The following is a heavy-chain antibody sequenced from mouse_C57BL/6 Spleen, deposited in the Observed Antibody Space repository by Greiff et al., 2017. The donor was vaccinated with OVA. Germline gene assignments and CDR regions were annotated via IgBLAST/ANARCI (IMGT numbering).Heavy chain of an antibody. CDR1: GYTFTDYY. D-gene: IGHD2-4*01. J-gene: IGHJ4*01. Sequence: VQLQQSGPELVKPGASVKISCKASGYTFTDYYMNWVKQSHGKSLEWIGDINPNNGGTSYNQKFKGKATLTVDKSSSTAYMELRSLTSEDSAVYYCARSNYDYDGPYYYAMDYWGQGTSVTVSS. V-gene: IGHV1-26*01. CDR3: ARSNYDYDGPYYYAMDY. CDR2: INPNNGGT.